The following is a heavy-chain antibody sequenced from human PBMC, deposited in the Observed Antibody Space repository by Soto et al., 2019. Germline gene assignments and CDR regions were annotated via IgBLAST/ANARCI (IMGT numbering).Heavy chain of an antibody. J-gene: IGHJ3*02. D-gene: IGHD3-10*01. CDR2: IYYSGST. CDR3: ARAVRDYGSGSSNAFDI. Sequence: PSETLSLTCTVSGGYISSGGYYWSWIRQHPGKGLEWIGYIYYSGSTYYNPSLKSRVTISVDTSKNQFSLKLSSVTAADTAVYYWARAVRDYGSGSSNAFDIWGQGKMVTVSS. V-gene: IGHV4-31*03. CDR1: GGYISSGGYY.